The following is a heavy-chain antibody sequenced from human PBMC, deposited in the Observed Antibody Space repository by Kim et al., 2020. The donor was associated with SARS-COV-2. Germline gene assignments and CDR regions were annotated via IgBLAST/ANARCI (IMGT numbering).Heavy chain of an antibody. Sequence: GGSLRLSCTASEFTFGDFAVNWVRQAPGKGPEWLGFIRSKPSGGTTEYAASVKGRFTISRNDSKSIAYLQMHSLKTEDTAMYYCTMKGGDARGWSPYYFDYWGQGTLVSLPS. CDR2: IRSKPSGGTT. D-gene: IGHD6-19*01. CDR3: TMKGGDARGWSPYYFDY. CDR1: EFTFGDFA. V-gene: IGHV3-49*04. J-gene: IGHJ4*02.